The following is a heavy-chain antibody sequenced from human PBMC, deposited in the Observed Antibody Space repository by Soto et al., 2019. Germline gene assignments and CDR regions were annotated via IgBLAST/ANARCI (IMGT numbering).Heavy chain of an antibody. CDR2: LYWDDDK. CDR1: VFSLSTRGVG. D-gene: IGHD5-18*01. CDR3: AHRPRGYSYYFDY. J-gene: IGHJ4*02. Sequence: QITLKESGPTLVKPTQTLTLTCTFSVFSLSTRGVGVGWIRQPPGKALEWLALLYWDDDKGYSPSLKSRLTITKDSSKNQVVLTVTNMDPVDTATYYCAHRPRGYSYYFDYWGQGTLVTVSS. V-gene: IGHV2-5*02.